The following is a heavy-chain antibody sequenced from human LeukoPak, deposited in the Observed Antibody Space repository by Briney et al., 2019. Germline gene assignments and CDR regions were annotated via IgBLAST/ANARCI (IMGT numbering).Heavy chain of an antibody. CDR3: STGRYCTSDVSYSAFDC. D-gene: IGHD2-8*01. CDR1: GFTFSNAW. J-gene: IGHJ4*02. Sequence: AGSLRLSCAASGFTFSNAWMTWVRQPPGRGQEWVGRMKRKTDGGTTDCAAPVKRRFTISGDASNNTLHLPMNILKPDNTAEYYCSTGRYCTSDVSYSAFDCWGKGTLVTFSS. V-gene: IGHV3-15*01. CDR2: MKRKTDGGTT.